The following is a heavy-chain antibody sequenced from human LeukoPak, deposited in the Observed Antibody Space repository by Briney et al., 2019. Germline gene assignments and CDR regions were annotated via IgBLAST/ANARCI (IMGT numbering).Heavy chain of an antibody. Sequence: SVKVSCKASGYTFTSYDINWVRQATGQGLEWMGRIIPIFGTANYAQKFQGRVTITTDESTSTAYMELSSLRSEDTAVYYCARTARSGYGRFDYWGQGTLVTVSS. CDR1: GYTFTSYD. CDR3: ARTARSGYGRFDY. J-gene: IGHJ4*02. D-gene: IGHD3-3*01. CDR2: IIPIFGTA. V-gene: IGHV1-69*05.